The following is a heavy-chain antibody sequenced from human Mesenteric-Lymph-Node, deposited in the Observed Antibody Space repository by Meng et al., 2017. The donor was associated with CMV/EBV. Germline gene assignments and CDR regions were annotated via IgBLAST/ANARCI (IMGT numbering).Heavy chain of an antibody. D-gene: IGHD6-13*01. CDR1: GYSISSGYY. J-gene: IGHJ5*02. V-gene: IGHV4-38-2*02. Sequence: GSLRLSCTVSGYSISSGYYWGWIRQPPGKGLEWIGSIYHSGSTYYNPSLKSRVTISVDTSKNQFSLKLSSVTAADTAVYYCARDRGAAAGPPLDPWGQGTLVTVSS. CDR2: IYHSGST. CDR3: ARDRGAAAGPPLDP.